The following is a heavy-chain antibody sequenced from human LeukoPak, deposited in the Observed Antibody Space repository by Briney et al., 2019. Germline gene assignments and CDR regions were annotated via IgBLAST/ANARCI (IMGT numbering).Heavy chain of an antibody. J-gene: IGHJ6*03. CDR1: GGSISSYY. V-gene: IGHV4-59*01. CDR2: IYYSGGT. CDR3: ARSHRYFYYYMDV. Sequence: KASETLSLTCTVSGGSISSYYWSWIRQPPGKGLEWIGYIYYSGGTNYNPSLKSRVTISIDTSKTQFSLKLSSVTAADTAVYYCARSHRYFYYYMDVWGKGTTVTVSS.